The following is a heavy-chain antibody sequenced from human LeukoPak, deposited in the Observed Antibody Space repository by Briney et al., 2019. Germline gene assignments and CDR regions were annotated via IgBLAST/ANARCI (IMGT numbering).Heavy chain of an antibody. CDR3: ARGRYYDSGSLSFNYYFDY. Sequence: GGSLRLSCAASGFTFSNAWVTWVRQAPGQGLEWVANIKQDGSEKYYVDSVKGRFTISRDNTKNSLYLQMNSLRAEDTAVYYCARGRYYDSGSLSFNYYFDYWGQGTLVTVSS. CDR1: GFTFSNAW. CDR2: IKQDGSEK. D-gene: IGHD3-10*01. J-gene: IGHJ4*02. V-gene: IGHV3-7*04.